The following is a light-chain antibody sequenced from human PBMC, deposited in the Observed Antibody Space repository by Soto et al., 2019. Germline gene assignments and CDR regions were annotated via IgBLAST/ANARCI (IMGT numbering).Light chain of an antibody. J-gene: IGKJ3*01. Sequence: EIVLTQSPGTLSLSPGERATLSCRASQSVSSSYLAWYQQKPGQAPRLLIYGASSRATGIPDRFSGSVSGTDFPLTISRLEPEDFAVYYCQQYGSSFTFGPGTKVDIK. CDR1: QSVSSSY. V-gene: IGKV3-20*01. CDR3: QQYGSSFT. CDR2: GAS.